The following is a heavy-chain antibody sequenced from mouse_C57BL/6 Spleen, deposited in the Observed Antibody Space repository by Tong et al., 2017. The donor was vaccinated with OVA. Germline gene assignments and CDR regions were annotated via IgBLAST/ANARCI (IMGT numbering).Heavy chain of an antibody. CDR3: ARGYGHFDY. D-gene: IGHD2-14*01. CDR2: IDPANGNT. V-gene: IGHV14-3*02. CDR1: GFNIKDTY. Sequence: EVQLQQSGAELVKPGASVKLSCTASGFNIKDTYMHWVKQRPEQGLEWIGRIDPANGNTKYDPKFQGKATITADTSSITAYLQLISLTSGDTAVYYCARGYGHFDYWGQGTTLTVSS. J-gene: IGHJ2*01.